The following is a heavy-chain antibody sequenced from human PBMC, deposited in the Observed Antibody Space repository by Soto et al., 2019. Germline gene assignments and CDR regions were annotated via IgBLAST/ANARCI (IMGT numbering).Heavy chain of an antibody. D-gene: IGHD2-15*01. CDR2: IYYSGST. J-gene: IGHJ4*02. Sequence: SETLSLTCTVSGGSISSGDYYWSWIRQPPGKGLEWIGYIYYSGSTYYNPSLKSRVTISVDTSKNQFSLKLSSVTAADTAVYYGARPLEAHLLYFDYGAQGTLVPVAS. V-gene: IGHV4-30-4*01. CDR3: ARPLEAHLLYFDY. CDR1: GGSISSGDYY.